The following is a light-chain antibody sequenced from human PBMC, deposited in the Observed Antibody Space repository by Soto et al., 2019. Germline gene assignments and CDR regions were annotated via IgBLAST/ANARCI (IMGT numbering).Light chain of an antibody. J-gene: IGLJ3*02. V-gene: IGLV1-40*01. CDR2: SNF. Sequence: QSVLTQPPSVSGAPGQGVTISCTGSTSNIGKDYDVHWYQQLPGAAPTLLIYSNFNRPSGVPYRFSGSKSGPSASLVITGLQAEDEADYYCQSYDNSLGGWVFGGGTQLTVL. CDR3: QSYDNSLGGWV. CDR1: TSNIGKDYD.